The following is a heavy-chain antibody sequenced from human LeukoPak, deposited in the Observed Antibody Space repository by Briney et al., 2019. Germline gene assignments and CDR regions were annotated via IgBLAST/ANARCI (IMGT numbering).Heavy chain of an antibody. V-gene: IGHV1-24*01. Sequence: ASVKVSCKVSGYTLTELSMHWVRQAPGKGLEWMGGFDPEDGETIYAQKFQGRVTMTEDTSTDTACMELSSLRSEDTAVYYCATDGIVVVPAARGPGAFDIWGQGTMVTVSS. CDR3: ATDGIVVVPAARGPGAFDI. CDR2: FDPEDGET. D-gene: IGHD2-2*01. CDR1: GYTLTELS. J-gene: IGHJ3*02.